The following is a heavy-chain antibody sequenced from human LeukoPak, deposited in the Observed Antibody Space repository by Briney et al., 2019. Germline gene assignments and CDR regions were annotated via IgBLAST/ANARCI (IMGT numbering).Heavy chain of an antibody. CDR2: INSSGGST. D-gene: IGHD6-19*01. CDR3: VRFAVHRRLTVAGQFGLDY. J-gene: IGHJ4*02. V-gene: IGHV1-46*01. Sequence: ASVKVSCKASGYIFTSYNMYWVRQAPGQGLEWMGIINSSGGSTNYAQKFQGRVTMTRDTSTSTVYMELSSLRSEDTAVYYCVRFAVHRRLTVAGQFGLDYWGQGTLVTVSS. CDR1: GYIFTSYN.